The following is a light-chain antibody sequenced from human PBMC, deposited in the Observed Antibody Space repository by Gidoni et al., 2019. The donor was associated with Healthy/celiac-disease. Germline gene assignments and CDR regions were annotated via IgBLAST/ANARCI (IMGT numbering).Light chain of an antibody. Sequence: QSALTQPRSGSGSPGQSVTIPCTGTSSDVGGYNYVSWYQQHPGKAPIRMIYDVSKRPSGVPDRFSGSKAGNTASLTISGLQAEDEADYYCCSYAGSYTFAVFGGGTQLTVL. CDR2: DVS. J-gene: IGLJ7*01. V-gene: IGLV2-11*01. CDR3: CSYAGSYTFAV. CDR1: SSDVGGYNY.